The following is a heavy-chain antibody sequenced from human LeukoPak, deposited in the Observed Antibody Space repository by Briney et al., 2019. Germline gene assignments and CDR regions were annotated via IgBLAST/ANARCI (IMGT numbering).Heavy chain of an antibody. Sequence: SCKASGYTFTGYYMHWVRQAPGKGLEWVSYISSSGSTIYYADSVKGRFTISRDNAKNSLYLQMNSLRAEDTAVYYCARDVISAVATSLDYWGQGTLVTVSS. CDR3: ARDVISAVATSLDY. CDR2: ISSSGSTI. CDR1: GYTFTGYY. D-gene: IGHD5-24*01. V-gene: IGHV3-11*04. J-gene: IGHJ4*02.